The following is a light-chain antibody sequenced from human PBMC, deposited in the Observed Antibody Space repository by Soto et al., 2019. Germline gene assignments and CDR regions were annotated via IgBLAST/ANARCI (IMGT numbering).Light chain of an antibody. CDR2: GAS. Sequence: ELVMTQSPATPSVSPGERATLSCRASQSVSSDLAWYHQKPGQAPRLLIYGASTRATGIPARFSGSGSGTEFTLTINSLQSEDFAVYYCQQYNNWPRTFGQGTKVDIK. V-gene: IGKV3-15*01. CDR1: QSVSSD. J-gene: IGKJ1*01. CDR3: QQYNNWPRT.